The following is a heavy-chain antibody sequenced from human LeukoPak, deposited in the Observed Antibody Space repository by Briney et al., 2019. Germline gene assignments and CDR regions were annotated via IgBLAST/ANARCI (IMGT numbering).Heavy chain of an antibody. CDR3: ARGIAAAGIVGVFDY. J-gene: IGHJ4*02. CDR1: GFSVSTKY. Sequence: GGSLRLSCAASGFSVSTKYMSWVRQAPGKGLEWVSVIYGADGTYYADSVRGRFTISRDNSKNTLYLQMNSLRPEDTAVYYCARGIAAAGIVGVFDYWGQGTLVTVSS. CDR2: IYGADGT. D-gene: IGHD6-13*01. V-gene: IGHV3-66*01.